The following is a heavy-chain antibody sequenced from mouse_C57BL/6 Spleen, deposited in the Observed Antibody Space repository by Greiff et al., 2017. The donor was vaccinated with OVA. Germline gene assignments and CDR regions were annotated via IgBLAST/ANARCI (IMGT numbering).Heavy chain of an antibody. CDR2: IYPGSGNT. J-gene: IGHJ2*01. V-gene: IGHV1-66*01. CDR1: GYSFTSYY. D-gene: IGHD2-4*01. CDR3: ARGRLRGGDYFDY. Sequence: QVQLQQSGPELVKPGASVKISCKASGYSFTSYYIHWVKQRPGQGLEWIGWIYPGSGNTKYNEKFKGKATLTADTSSSTAYMQLSSLTSEDSAVYYCARGRLRGGDYFDYWGQGTTLTVSS.